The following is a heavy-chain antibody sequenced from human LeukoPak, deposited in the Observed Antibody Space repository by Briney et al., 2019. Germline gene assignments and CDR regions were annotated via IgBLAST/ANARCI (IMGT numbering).Heavy chain of an antibody. V-gene: IGHV4-31*03. CDR2: IYYSGST. CDR3: ASCDSSDYYNFDY. J-gene: IGHJ4*02. Sequence: SQTLSLTCTVSGGSISSGGYYWSWIRQHPGKGLEWIGYIYYSGSTYYNPSLKSRVIISVDTSKNQFSLKLSSVTAADTAVYYCASCDSSDYYNFDYWGQGTLVTVPS. CDR1: GGSISSGGYY. D-gene: IGHD3-22*01.